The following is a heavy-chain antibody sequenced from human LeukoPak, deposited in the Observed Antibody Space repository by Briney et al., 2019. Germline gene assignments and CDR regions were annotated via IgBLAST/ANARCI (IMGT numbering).Heavy chain of an antibody. V-gene: IGHV3-30-3*01. D-gene: IGHD1-26*01. CDR2: ISYDGSKK. J-gene: IGHJ4*02. CDR1: GFTFRNYA. CDR3: ARGVAARGVDY. Sequence: GRSLRLSCAASGFTFRNYAMHWVRQAPGKGLEWVAVISYDGSKKYYADSVKGRFTISRDNSKNTLYLQMNSLRAEDTAVYYCARGVAARGVDYWGQGTLVTVSS.